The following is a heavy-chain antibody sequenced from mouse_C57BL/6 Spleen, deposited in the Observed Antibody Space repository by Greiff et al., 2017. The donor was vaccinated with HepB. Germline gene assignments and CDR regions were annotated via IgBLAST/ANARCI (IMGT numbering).Heavy chain of an antibody. J-gene: IGHJ2*01. D-gene: IGHD2-3*01. Sequence: VQLVESGGGLVKPGGSLKLSCAASGFTFSSYAMSWVRQTPEKRLEWVATISDGGSYTYYPDNVKGRFTISRDNAKNNLYLQMSHLKSEDTAMYYCARVYDGYYYFDYWGQGTTLTVSS. CDR3: ARVYDGYYYFDY. CDR2: ISDGGSYT. CDR1: GFTFSSYA. V-gene: IGHV5-4*01.